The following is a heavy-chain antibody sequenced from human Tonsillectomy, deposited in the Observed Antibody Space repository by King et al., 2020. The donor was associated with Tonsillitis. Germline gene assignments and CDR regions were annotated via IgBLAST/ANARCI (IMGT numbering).Heavy chain of an antibody. CDR2: IYYSGST. CDR1: GGSISSGGYY. V-gene: IGHV4-31*03. J-gene: IGHJ4*02. Sequence: QLQESGPGLVKPSQTLSLTCTVSGGSISSGGYYWSWIRQHPGKGLEWIGYIYYSGSTYYNPSLKSRVTISVDTSKNQFSLKLSSVTAADTAVYYCARVLYDILTGHPYYFDYWGQGTLVTVSS. D-gene: IGHD3-9*01. CDR3: ARVLYDILTGHPYYFDY.